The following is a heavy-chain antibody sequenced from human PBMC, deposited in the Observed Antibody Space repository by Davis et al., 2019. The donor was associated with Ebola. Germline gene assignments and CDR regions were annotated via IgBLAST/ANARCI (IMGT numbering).Heavy chain of an antibody. D-gene: IGHD7-27*01. CDR1: GFTFSSYE. CDR3: GRDHWGSADY. J-gene: IGHJ4*02. V-gene: IGHV3-48*03. Sequence: GESLKISCAASGFTFSSYEMNWVRQAPGKGLEWISYISSSGSTIYYADSVKGRFSISRDNAKNTLYLHINSLRAEDTAVYYCGRDHWGSADYWGQGTLVTVSS. CDR2: ISSSGSTI.